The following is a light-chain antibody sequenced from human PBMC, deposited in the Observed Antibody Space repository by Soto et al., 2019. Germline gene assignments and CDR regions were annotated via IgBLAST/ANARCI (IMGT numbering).Light chain of an antibody. Sequence: QSALTQPPSASGSPGQSVTISCTGTSSDVGGYNYVSWYQQHPGKAPKLIIYEVSKRPSGVPDRLSGSKSGNTASLTVSGLQAEDEADYYCVSYAGSRLVFGGGTKVTVL. CDR3: VSYAGSRLV. V-gene: IGLV2-8*01. J-gene: IGLJ2*01. CDR1: SSDVGGYNY. CDR2: EVS.